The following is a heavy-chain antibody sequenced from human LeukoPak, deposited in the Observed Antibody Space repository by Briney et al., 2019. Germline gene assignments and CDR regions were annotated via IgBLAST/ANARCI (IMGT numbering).Heavy chain of an antibody. CDR1: EFTVSSNY. D-gene: IGHD6-19*01. J-gene: IGHJ4*02. CDR3: ARGSDGWFAFDY. CDR2: IYTTGGK. Sequence: GGSLRLSCAASEFTVSSNYMSWVRQAPGKGLEWVSIIYTTGGKYYADSVKGRFTISRDNSKHTLYLQMNSLSAEDTAVYYCARGSDGWFAFDYWGQGILVTVSS. V-gene: IGHV3-66*01.